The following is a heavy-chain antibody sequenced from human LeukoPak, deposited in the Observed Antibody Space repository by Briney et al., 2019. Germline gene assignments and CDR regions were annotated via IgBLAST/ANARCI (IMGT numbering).Heavy chain of an antibody. D-gene: IGHD3-10*01. J-gene: IGHJ5*02. CDR3: AKVRGVPNWFDP. CDR1: GGSISSSSYY. Sequence: SETLSLTCTVSGGSISSSSYYWGWIRQPPGKGLEWIGSIYYSGSTYYNPSLKSRVTISVDTSKNQSSLKLSSVTAADTAVYYCAKVRGVPNWFDPWGQGTLVTVSS. CDR2: IYYSGST. V-gene: IGHV4-39*01.